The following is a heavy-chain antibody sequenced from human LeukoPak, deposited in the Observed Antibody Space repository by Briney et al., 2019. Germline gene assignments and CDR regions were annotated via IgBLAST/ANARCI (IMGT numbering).Heavy chain of an antibody. CDR2: ISSSSYYI. V-gene: IGHV3-21*01. J-gene: IGHJ3*01. Sequence: PGGSLRLSCAASGFTFSTYSMNWVRQAPGKGLEWVSSISSSSYYIYHADSVKGRFTISRDNAKNSLYPQMNSLRAEDTAVYYCASSPQDYYGSGEGAFDFWGQGTMVIVSS. D-gene: IGHD3-10*01. CDR1: GFTFSTYS. CDR3: ASSPQDYYGSGEGAFDF.